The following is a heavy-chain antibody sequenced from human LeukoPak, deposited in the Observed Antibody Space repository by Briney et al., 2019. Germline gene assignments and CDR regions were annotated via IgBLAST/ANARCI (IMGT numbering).Heavy chain of an antibody. CDR3: TRVRVSSYYGMDI. CDR2: INQDASGK. J-gene: IGHJ6*02. D-gene: IGHD2/OR15-2a*01. Sequence: GGSLRLSCAASGFTFSSYWMSWVRQAPGKGLEWVANINQDASGKYHVVSVKGRFTISRDNAKNSLYLQMNSLRAEDTDVYYCTRVRVSSYYGMDIWGQGTTVTVSS. CDR1: GFTFSSYW. V-gene: IGHV3-7*05.